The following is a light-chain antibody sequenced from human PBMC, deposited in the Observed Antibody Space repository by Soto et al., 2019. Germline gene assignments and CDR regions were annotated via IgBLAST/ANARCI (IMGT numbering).Light chain of an antibody. CDR1: QSISNH. J-gene: IGKJ1*01. Sequence: DIQMTQSPSALAASVEDRVIITCRASQSISNHLNLYQQKPGKAHKLMIFAASSLQSGVHSRFSGSRSGPDFTLTISSLQPEDFATYYCQKSYSSPPTFGQGTKVDIK. CDR2: AAS. CDR3: QKSYSSPPT. V-gene: IGKV1-39*01.